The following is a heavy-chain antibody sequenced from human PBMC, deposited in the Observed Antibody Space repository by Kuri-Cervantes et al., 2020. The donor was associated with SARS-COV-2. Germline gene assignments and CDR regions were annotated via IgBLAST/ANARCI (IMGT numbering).Heavy chain of an antibody. J-gene: IGHJ4*02. D-gene: IGHD2-2*01. CDR3: AKHYCSSTSCSYYFDY. CDR2: ISGSGGST. V-gene: IGHV3-23*01. Sequence: GESLRLSCAASGFTFSSYALSWVRQAPGKGLEWVSAISGSGGSTYYADSVRGRFTISRDNSKNTLYLQTNSLRAEDTAVYYCAKHYCSSTSCSYYFDYWGQGTLVTVSS. CDR1: GFTFSSYA.